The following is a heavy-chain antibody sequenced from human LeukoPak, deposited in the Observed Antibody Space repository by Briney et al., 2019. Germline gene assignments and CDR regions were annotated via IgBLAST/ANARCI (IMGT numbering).Heavy chain of an antibody. CDR3: ARAPKFRLVGVSKGPFDP. Sequence: GGSLRLSCVASGLTFSSQWMTWVRQAPGKGLEWLANIGGDGRRKFYEDSVEGRFTISRDNAKNSLYLQMNSLRAEDTAVYYCARAPKFRLVGVSKGPFDPWGQGTLVTVSS. D-gene: IGHD1-26*01. V-gene: IGHV3-7*03. J-gene: IGHJ5*02. CDR2: IGGDGRRK. CDR1: GLTFSSQW.